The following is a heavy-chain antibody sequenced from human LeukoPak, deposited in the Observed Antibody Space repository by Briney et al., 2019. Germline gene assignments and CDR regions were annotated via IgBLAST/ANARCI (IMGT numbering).Heavy chain of an antibody. D-gene: IGHD6-13*01. CDR3: AKLGQLATEVVC. Sequence: PGGSLRLSCVPSGLTFSGFAMGWAGRAPGRGWGWVSSVTKSGDSTYDADSVKGRFTISRDNSGNTLYLQMNSLRAEDTAVYYCAKLGQLATEVVCWGQGTLVTVSS. CDR2: VTKSGDST. V-gene: IGHV3-23*01. J-gene: IGHJ4*02. CDR1: GLTFSGFA.